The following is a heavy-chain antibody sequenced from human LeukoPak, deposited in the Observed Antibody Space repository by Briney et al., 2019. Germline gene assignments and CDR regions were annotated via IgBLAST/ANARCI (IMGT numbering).Heavy chain of an antibody. CDR3: ATLLGVRGVIRYYFDY. CDR1: GYTFANYA. D-gene: IGHD3-10*01. CDR2: ITAANGNT. J-gene: IGHJ4*02. Sequence: SVKVSCKTFGYTFANYALHWVRQAPGQRPEWMGWITAANGNTKYSQNFQGRVAITRDTSASTAYMELSSLRSEDTAIYYCATLLGVRGVIRYYFDYWGQGTLVTVSS. V-gene: IGHV1-3*01.